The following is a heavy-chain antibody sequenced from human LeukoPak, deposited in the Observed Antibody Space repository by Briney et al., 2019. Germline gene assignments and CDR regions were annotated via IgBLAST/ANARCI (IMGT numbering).Heavy chain of an antibody. CDR3: AREGGYCFGAGCRYFDY. CDR2: IISVGCI. J-gene: IGHJ4*02. V-gene: IGHV3-21*01. D-gene: IGHD2-15*01. CDR1: GFTFSTYS. Sequence: GGSLRLSCAASGFTFSTYSMNWVRQAPGRGLEWVSYIISVGCIYYAASVKGRFTISRDNAQNTLYLQMNSLRAEDTAVYYCAREGGYCFGAGCRYFDYWGQGTLVTVSS.